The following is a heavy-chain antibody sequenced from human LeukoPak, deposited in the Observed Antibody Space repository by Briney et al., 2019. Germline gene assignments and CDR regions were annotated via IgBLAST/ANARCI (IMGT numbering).Heavy chain of an antibody. CDR1: GHIFTGYY. CDR2: INPNNGGA. CDR3: ARARAAAVPDWYFDL. D-gene: IGHD6-13*01. V-gene: IGHV1-2*02. J-gene: IGHJ2*01. Sequence: ASVKVSCKTSGHIFTGYYIHWVRQAPGRWLEWMGWINPNNGGANFAQKFQGRVTFTRDSSISTVYMDLSRLRSDDTAVYYCARARAAAVPDWYFDLWGRGTLVTVSS.